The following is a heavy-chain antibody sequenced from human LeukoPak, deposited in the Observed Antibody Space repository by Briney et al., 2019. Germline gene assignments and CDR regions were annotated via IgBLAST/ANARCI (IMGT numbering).Heavy chain of an antibody. Sequence: GGSLRLSRAASGFTFSSYSMNWVRQAPGKGLEWVSSISSSSSYIYYADSVKGRFTISRDNAKNSLYLQMNSLRAEDTAVYYCARSESRSGPEYAFDIWGQGTMVTVSS. CDR2: ISSSSSYI. J-gene: IGHJ3*02. D-gene: IGHD6-19*01. CDR3: ARSESRSGPEYAFDI. CDR1: GFTFSSYS. V-gene: IGHV3-21*01.